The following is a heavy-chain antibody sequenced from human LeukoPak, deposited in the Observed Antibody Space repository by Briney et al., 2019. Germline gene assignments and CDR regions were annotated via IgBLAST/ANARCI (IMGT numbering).Heavy chain of an antibody. D-gene: IGHD2-15*01. CDR2: IFSGGNT. Sequence: SETLSLTCTVSGGSISSSSFYWGWIRQPPGKGLEWIGSIFSGGNTYYNPSLKSRVTISVDTSKNQFSLKLSSVTAADTAVYYCARRFVGYCSGGSCYSGYFQHWGQGTLVTVSS. CDR3: ARRFVGYCSGGSCYSGYFQH. V-gene: IGHV4-39*01. J-gene: IGHJ1*01. CDR1: GGSISSSSFY.